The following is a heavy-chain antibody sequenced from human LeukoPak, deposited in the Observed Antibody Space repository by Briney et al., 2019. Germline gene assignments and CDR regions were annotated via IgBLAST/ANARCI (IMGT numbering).Heavy chain of an antibody. CDR2: IYYSGST. D-gene: IGHD2-21*02. J-gene: IGHJ4*02. CDR3: ARRVVTAIQYYFDY. CDR1: GGSITSSSYY. V-gene: IGHV4-39*07. Sequence: PSETLSLTCTVSGGSITSSSYYWGWIRQPPGKGLEWIGSIYYSGSTYYNPSLKSRVTISVDTSKNQFSLKLSSVTAADTAVYYCARRVVTAIQYYFDYWGQGTLVTVSS.